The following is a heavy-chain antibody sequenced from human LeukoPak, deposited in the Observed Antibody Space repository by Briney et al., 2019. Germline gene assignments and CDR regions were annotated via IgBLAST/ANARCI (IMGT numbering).Heavy chain of an antibody. J-gene: IGHJ3*02. D-gene: IGHD2-15*01. CDR2: IYYSGST. V-gene: IGHV4-59*01. CDR1: GDSISSYY. CDR3: ARALGWDCSGGSCLDAFDI. Sequence: PSETLSLTCTVSGDSISSYYWSWIRQPPGKGLEWIGYIYYSGSTNYNPSLKSRVTISVDTSKNQFSLKLSSVTAADTAVYYCARALGWDCSGGSCLDAFDIWGQGTMVTVSS.